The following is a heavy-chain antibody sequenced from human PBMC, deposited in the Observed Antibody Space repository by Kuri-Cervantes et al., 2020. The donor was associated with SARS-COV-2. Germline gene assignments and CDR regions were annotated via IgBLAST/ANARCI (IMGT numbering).Heavy chain of an antibody. CDR2: ISSSSSTI. Sequence: GESLKISCAASGFTFSSYSMNWVRQAPGKGLEWVSYISSSSSTIYYADSVKGRFTISRDNAKNSLYLQMNSLRAEDTAVYYCARDGTDYGDYGPYYYYGMDVWGQGTTVTVSS. CDR1: GFTFSSYS. J-gene: IGHJ6*02. V-gene: IGHV3-48*01. D-gene: IGHD4-17*01. CDR3: ARDGTDYGDYGPYYYYGMDV.